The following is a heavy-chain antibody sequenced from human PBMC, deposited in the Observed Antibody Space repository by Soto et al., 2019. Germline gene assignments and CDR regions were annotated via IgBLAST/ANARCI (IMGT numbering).Heavy chain of an antibody. Sequence: QVQLQESGPGLVKHSETLSLTCAVSGDSISSYYCMWIRQPPGKGLESIGYLYYGRSANYNPSLKSRFTLSVDTSTNQCSLTLSSMTAADTAVYYCALRSMAVVPEYWGQGTLVTVSS. J-gene: IGHJ4*02. CDR3: ALRSMAVVPEY. CDR1: GDSISSYY. CDR2: LYYGRSA. V-gene: IGHV4-59*01. D-gene: IGHD3-22*01.